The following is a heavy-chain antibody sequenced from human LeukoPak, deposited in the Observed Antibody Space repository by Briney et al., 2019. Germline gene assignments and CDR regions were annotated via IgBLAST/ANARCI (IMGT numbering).Heavy chain of an antibody. V-gene: IGHV1-46*01. CDR1: GYTFTSYY. D-gene: IGHD2-15*01. J-gene: IGHJ5*02. CDR3: ARDLYCSGGSCYSFDP. Sequence: ASVKVSCKASGYTFTSYYMHWVRQAPGQGLEWMGIINPSGGSTSYAQKFQGRVTMTRDTSTSTVYMELSSLRSEDTAVYYCARDLYCSGGSCYSFDPWGQGTQVTVSS. CDR2: INPSGGST.